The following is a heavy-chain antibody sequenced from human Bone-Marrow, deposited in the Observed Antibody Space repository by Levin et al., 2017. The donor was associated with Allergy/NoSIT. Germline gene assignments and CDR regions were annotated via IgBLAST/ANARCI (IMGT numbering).Heavy chain of an antibody. J-gene: IGHJ4*02. D-gene: IGHD6-13*01. V-gene: IGHV4-59*08. CDR2: IYYSGNT. Sequence: NSSETLSLTCTVSGGSISGYYWSWIRQPPGKGLEWIAYIYYSGNTNYNPSLKSRVTISADTSKNQFSLKLSSVTAADTAVYYCARHRPAADGTWDFEYWGQGTLVTVSS. CDR1: GGSISGYY. CDR3: ARHRPAADGTWDFEY.